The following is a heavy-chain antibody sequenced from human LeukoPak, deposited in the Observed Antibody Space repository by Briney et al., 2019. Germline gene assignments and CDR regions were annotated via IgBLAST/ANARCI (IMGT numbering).Heavy chain of an antibody. J-gene: IGHJ4*02. CDR1: GGSFSGYY. V-gene: IGHV4-34*01. CDR3: VSTYRRLGPQSHDD. D-gene: IGHD3-9*01. Sequence: SETLSLTCAVYGGSFSGYYWSWIRQPPGKGLEWIGEINHSGSTNYNPSLKSRVTISVDTSKNQFSLKLSSVTAADTAVYYCVSTYRRLGPQSHDDWGRGTLVTVSS. CDR2: INHSGST.